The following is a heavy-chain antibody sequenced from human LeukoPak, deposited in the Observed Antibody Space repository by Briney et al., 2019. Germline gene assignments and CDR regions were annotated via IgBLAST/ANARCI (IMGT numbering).Heavy chain of an antibody. D-gene: IGHD1-14*01. CDR2: ISSSGSTI. J-gene: IGHJ4*02. V-gene: IGHV3-48*03. CDR3: ARDSGWDHYFDY. Sequence: GGSLRLSCAASGFTFSSYEMNWVRQAPGKGLGWVSYISSSGSTIYYADSVKGRFTISRDNAKNSLYLQMNSLRAEDTAVYYCARDSGWDHYFDYWRQGTLVTVSS. CDR1: GFTFSSYE.